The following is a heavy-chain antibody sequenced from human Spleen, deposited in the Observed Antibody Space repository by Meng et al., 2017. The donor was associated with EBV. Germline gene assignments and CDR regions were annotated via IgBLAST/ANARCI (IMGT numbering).Heavy chain of an antibody. Sequence: VQWVRCGTEWKKPGASVRVSCKASAYTFSDYDIIWVRQAPGRGLEWMGWSSPYNGNTKYAQKLQDRVTMTTDTSTSTAYMELRSLRSDDTAMYYCARRRLDDSSGYYVDYWGQGTLVTVAS. D-gene: IGHD3-22*01. J-gene: IGHJ4*02. CDR1: AYTFSDYD. V-gene: IGHV1-18*01. CDR2: SSPYNGNT. CDR3: ARRRLDDSSGYYVDY.